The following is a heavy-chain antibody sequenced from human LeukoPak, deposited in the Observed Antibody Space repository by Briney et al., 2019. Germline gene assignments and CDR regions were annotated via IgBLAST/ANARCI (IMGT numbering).Heavy chain of an antibody. CDR2: IYYSGST. CDR1: GGSISSSDFY. V-gene: IGHV4-39*07. D-gene: IGHD3-3*01. CDR3: ARDHYDMGDY. Sequence: PSETLSLTCTVSGGSISSSDFYWGWIRQPPGKGLEWIGSIYYSGSTYYNPSLKSRVTISVDTSKNQFSLKLSSVTAADTAVYYCARDHYDMGDYWGQGTLVTVSS. J-gene: IGHJ4*02.